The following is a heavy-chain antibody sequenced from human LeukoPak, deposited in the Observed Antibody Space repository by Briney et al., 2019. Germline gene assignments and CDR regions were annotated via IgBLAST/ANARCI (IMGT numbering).Heavy chain of an antibody. J-gene: IGHJ5*02. CDR2: IRYDGSNK. V-gene: IGHV3-30*02. Sequence: GGSLRLSCAASGFTFSGSALHWVRQAPGKGLEWVAFIRYDGSNKYYADSVKGRFTISRDNSKNTLYLQMNSLRAEDTAVYYCATSENSSAWGQGTLVTVSS. CDR1: GFTFSGSA. D-gene: IGHD3-22*01. CDR3: ATSENSSA.